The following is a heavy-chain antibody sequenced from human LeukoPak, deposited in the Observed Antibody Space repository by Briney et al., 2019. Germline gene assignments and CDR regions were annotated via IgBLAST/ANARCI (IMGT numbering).Heavy chain of an antibody. D-gene: IGHD3-22*01. CDR1: GGSFSGYY. Sequence: PSETLSLTCAVYGGSFSGYYWSWIRQPPGKGLEWIGEINHSGNTNSNPSLKSRVTMSVDTSKNQFSLKLSSVTAADTAVYYCARHYPYYDSSGSFDYWGQGTLVTVSS. V-gene: IGHV4-34*01. CDR2: INHSGNT. J-gene: IGHJ4*02. CDR3: ARHYPYYDSSGSFDY.